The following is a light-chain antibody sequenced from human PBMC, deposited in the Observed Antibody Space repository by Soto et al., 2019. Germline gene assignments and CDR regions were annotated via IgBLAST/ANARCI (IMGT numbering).Light chain of an antibody. J-gene: IGKJ4*01. CDR2: GVS. CDR3: QQYNNWPPLT. CDR1: QRISTW. Sequence: MTQSPSTLSASVGDVVTITCRASQRISTWLAWCQQRPGQAPRLLIYGVSTRATGIPARFSGSGSGTEFTPTISSLQSEDFAVYYCQQYNNWPPLTFGGGTKVDIK. V-gene: IGKV3-15*01.